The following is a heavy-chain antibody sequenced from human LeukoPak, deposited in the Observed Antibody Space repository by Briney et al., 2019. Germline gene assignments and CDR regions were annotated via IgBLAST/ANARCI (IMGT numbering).Heavy chain of an antibody. J-gene: IGHJ3*02. D-gene: IGHD2-15*01. Sequence: GGSLRLSCAASGFTFSSYAMSRVRQAPGKGLEWVSAISGSGGSTYYADSVKGRFTISRDNSKNTLYLQMNSLRAEDTAVYYCAKDPYCSGGSCYRYAFDIWGQGTMVTVSS. V-gene: IGHV3-23*01. CDR3: AKDPYCSGGSCYRYAFDI. CDR1: GFTFSSYA. CDR2: ISGSGGST.